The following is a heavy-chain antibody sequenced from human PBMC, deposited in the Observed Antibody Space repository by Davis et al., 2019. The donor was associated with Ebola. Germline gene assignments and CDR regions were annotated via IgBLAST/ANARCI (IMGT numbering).Heavy chain of an antibody. CDR2: INPNSGGT. Sequence: ASVKVSCKASGYTFTGHYMHWVRQAPGQGLEWMGWINPNSGGTNYAQKFQGRVTMTRDTSISTAYMELSRLRSDDTVVYYCARAARYCSGGSCYSDFDYWGQGTLVTVSS. CDR3: ARAARYCSGGSCYSDFDY. V-gene: IGHV1-2*02. D-gene: IGHD2-15*01. J-gene: IGHJ4*02. CDR1: GYTFTGHY.